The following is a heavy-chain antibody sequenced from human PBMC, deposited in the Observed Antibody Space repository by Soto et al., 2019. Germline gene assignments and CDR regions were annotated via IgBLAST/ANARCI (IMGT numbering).Heavy chain of an antibody. CDR2: ISYDGSNK. Sequence: QVQLVESGGGVVQPGRSLRLSCAASGFTFTSYGMHWVRQAPGKGLEWVAGISYDGSNKYYADSVKGRFTISRDNSKNTLYLQMNSLRAEDTAVYYCARSKAVGASPDYWGQGTLVTVSS. D-gene: IGHD1-26*01. V-gene: IGHV3-30*03. CDR1: GFTFTSYG. J-gene: IGHJ4*02. CDR3: ARSKAVGASPDY.